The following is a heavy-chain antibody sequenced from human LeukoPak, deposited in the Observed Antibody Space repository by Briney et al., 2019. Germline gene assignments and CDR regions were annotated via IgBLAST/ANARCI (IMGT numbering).Heavy chain of an antibody. V-gene: IGHV3-64*01. J-gene: IGHJ5*02. CDR2: ISGDGGIT. D-gene: IGHD3-16*01. CDR1: GFILISYA. CDR3: AKDLSRRTIGLADP. Sequence: PGGSLRLSCAASGFILISYAMHWVRQAPGKGLEYVSAISGDGGITYYVNSVKGRFTISRDNPKNTLYFQMDSLRAEDTAVYYCAKDLSRRTIGLADPWAREPWSPSPQ.